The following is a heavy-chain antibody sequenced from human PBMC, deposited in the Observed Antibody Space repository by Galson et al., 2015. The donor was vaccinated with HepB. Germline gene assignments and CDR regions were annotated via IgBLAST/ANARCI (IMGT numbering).Heavy chain of an antibody. Sequence: SVKVSCKASGYTFTGYYMHWVRQAPGQGLEWMGWINPNSGGTNYAQKFQGWVTMTRDTSISTAYMELSRLRSDDTAVYYCARDGGYCSSTSCFPLNWFDPWGQGTLVTVSS. CDR1: GYTFTGYY. V-gene: IGHV1-2*04. J-gene: IGHJ5*02. CDR3: ARDGGYCSSTSCFPLNWFDP. D-gene: IGHD2-2*01. CDR2: INPNSGGT.